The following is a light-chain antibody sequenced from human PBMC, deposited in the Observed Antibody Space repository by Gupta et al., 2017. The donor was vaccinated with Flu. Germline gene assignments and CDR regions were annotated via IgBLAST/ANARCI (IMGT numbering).Light chain of an antibody. CDR1: QGISSY. J-gene: IGKJ2*02. CDR3: QHKDSSPCT. CDR2: AAS. V-gene: IGKV1-8*01. Sequence: AIRMTQSPSSFSASTGDRITITCRARQGISSYLAWYQQKPGKAPKLLIYAASTVQSGVPSRFSGSGSGTDFTLTISCLQSEDFATYYCQHKDSSPCTFGQGTKLDIK.